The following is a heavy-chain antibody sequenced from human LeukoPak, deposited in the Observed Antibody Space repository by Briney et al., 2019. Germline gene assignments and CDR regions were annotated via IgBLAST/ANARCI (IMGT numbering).Heavy chain of an antibody. CDR1: VCIFSSYA. D-gene: IGHD1-26*01. Sequence: SVKLSCKASVCIFSSYAISWVREAPGQGLEWMGGIIPIFGTANYAQKFQGRVTITADESTSTAYLELGRLRSEDTAVYYCARIEGATSSRDYWGQGTLVTVSS. CDR2: IIPIFGTA. J-gene: IGHJ4*02. CDR3: ARIEGATSSRDY. V-gene: IGHV1-69*13.